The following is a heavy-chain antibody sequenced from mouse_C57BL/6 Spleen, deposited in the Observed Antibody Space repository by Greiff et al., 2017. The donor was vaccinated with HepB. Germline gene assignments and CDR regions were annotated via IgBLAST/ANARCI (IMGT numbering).Heavy chain of an antibody. CDR3: ARDSNFAMDY. CDR2: IYPGSGNT. V-gene: IGHV1-76*01. CDR1: GYTFTDYY. Sequence: VQLQQSVAELVRPGASVKLSCKASGYTFTDYYINWVKQRPGQGLEWIARIYPGSGNTYYNEKFKGKATLTAEKSSSTAYMQLSSLTSEDSAVYFCARDSNFAMDYWGQGTSVTVSS. D-gene: IGHD2-5*01. J-gene: IGHJ4*01.